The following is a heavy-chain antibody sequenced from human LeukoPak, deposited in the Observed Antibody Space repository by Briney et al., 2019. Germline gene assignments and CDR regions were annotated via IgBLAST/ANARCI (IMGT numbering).Heavy chain of an antibody. Sequence: ASVKVSCKTFGYTFSSSGISWVRQVPGQGLEWMGWVDGDNGNTQYADRLWGRVTLTIDPPTSTSYMELRRLRSDDTAVYYCARDEDWVFDYWGQGTPVTVSS. D-gene: IGHD3/OR15-3a*01. V-gene: IGHV1-18*01. CDR1: GYTFSSSG. CDR3: ARDEDWVFDY. CDR2: VDGDNGNT. J-gene: IGHJ4*02.